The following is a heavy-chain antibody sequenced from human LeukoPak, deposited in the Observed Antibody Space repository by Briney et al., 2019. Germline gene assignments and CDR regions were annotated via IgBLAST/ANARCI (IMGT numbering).Heavy chain of an antibody. CDR2: INHSGST. Sequence: SETLSLTCAVHGGSFSGYYWSWIRQTPGKGLEWIGEINHSGSTNFNPSLKSRVTISVDTSKNQFSLKLSSVTAADTAVYYCARAHYGSGTYYKFWGQGTLVTVSS. CDR3: ARAHYGSGTYYKF. D-gene: IGHD3-10*01. V-gene: IGHV4-34*01. J-gene: IGHJ4*02. CDR1: GGSFSGYY.